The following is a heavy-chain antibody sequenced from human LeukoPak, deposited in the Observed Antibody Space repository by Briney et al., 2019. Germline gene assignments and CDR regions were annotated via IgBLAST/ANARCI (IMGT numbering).Heavy chain of an antibody. D-gene: IGHD2-15*01. CDR2: MWYDGSKT. CDR1: GFTFSRYG. Sequence: PGGSLRLSCAASGFTFSRYGMHWVRQAPGKGLEWVGIMWYDGSKTYYGDSVKGRFTISRDNSNTLYLQMNSLRVEDTAVYYCARDCLSVAARRGNYLDYRGQGTLVTVAS. V-gene: IGHV3-33*01. J-gene: IGHJ4*02. CDR3: ARDCLSVAARRGNYLDY.